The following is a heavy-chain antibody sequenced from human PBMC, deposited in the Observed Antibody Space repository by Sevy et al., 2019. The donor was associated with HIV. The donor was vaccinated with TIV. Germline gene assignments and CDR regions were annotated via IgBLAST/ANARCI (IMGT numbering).Heavy chain of an antibody. V-gene: IGHV3-30*04. CDR3: ARGENDDEFFQY. CDR2: TSYDGSNK. CDR1: GFIFSNFA. D-gene: IGHD1-26*01. J-gene: IGHJ1*01. Sequence: GGSLRLSCTVSGFIFSNFAMHWVRQAPGKGLEWVAVTSYDGSNKYYADSVKGRFTVSRDNSRNILYLEMSSLRRDDTAVYYCARGENDDEFFQYWGQGTLVTVSS.